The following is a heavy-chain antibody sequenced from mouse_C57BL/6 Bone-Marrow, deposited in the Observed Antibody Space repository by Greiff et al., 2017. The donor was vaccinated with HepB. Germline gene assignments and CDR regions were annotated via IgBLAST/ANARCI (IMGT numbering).Heavy chain of an antibody. CDR1: GFNIKNTY. D-gene: IGHD1-1*01. Sequence: EVQLQQSVAELVRPGASVKLSCTASGFNIKNTYMHWVKQRPEQGLEWIGRIDPANGNPKYAPKFQGKATITADTSSNTAYLQLSSLTSEDTAIYYCAVTTVVATSADAMDYWGQGTSDTVSS. J-gene: IGHJ4*01. V-gene: IGHV14-3*01. CDR2: IDPANGNP. CDR3: AVTTVVATSADAMDY.